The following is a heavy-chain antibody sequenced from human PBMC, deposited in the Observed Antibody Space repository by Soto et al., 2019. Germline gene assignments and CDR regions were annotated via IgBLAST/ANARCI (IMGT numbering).Heavy chain of an antibody. Sequence: PGESLKISCKGSGYSFTSYWIAWVRQMPGKGLEWMGIIYPGDSDTRYTPSFQGQVTISADKSISTAYLQWSSLKASDTAMYYCASSVAGTGWKSSYFDYWGQGTLVTVSS. D-gene: IGHD6-19*01. CDR3: ASSVAGTGWKSSYFDY. CDR1: GYSFTSYW. J-gene: IGHJ4*02. CDR2: IYPGDSDT. V-gene: IGHV5-51*01.